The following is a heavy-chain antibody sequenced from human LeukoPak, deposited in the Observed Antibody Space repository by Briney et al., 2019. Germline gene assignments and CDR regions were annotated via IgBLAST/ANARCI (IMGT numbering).Heavy chain of an antibody. D-gene: IGHD3-16*01. CDR2: MNPNSGNT. CDR3: ARGGLNVSSPGGTS. CDR1: GYTFTSYD. J-gene: IGHJ4*02. Sequence: ASVKVSCKASGYTFTSYDINWVRQATGQVLEWMGWMNPNSGNTGYAQKFRGRVTMTRNTSISTAYMELSSLRSEDTAVYYCARGGLNVSSPGGTSWGQGTLVTVSS. V-gene: IGHV1-8*01.